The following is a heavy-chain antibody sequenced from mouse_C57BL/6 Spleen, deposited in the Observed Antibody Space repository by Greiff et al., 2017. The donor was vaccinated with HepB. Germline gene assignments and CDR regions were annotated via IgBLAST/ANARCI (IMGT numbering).Heavy chain of an antibody. V-gene: IGHV1-81*01. J-gene: IGHJ2*01. D-gene: IGHD1-1*01. CDR2: IYPRSGNT. CDR3: ARSSTVVATGDY. CDR1: GYTFTSYG. Sequence: QVQLQQSGAELARPGASVKLSCKASGYTFTSYGISWVKQRTGQGLEWIGEIYPRSGNTYYNEKFKGKATLTADKSSSTAYMELRSLTSEDSAVYFWARSSTVVATGDYWGQGTTLTVSS.